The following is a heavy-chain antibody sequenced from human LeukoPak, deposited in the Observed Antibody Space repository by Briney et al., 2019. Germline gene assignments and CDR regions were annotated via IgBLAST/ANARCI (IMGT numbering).Heavy chain of an antibody. V-gene: IGHV4-30-2*01. CDR3: ASSFGVVIPVALY. CDR2: IYHTAST. D-gene: IGHD3-3*01. J-gene: IGHJ4*02. CDR1: GGSTSSGASY. Sequence: SQTLSLTCTVSGGSTSSGASYSSWVRQPPGKGLEWSGYIYHTASTYYNPSLKSRVTISVDRSKNQFSLKLGSVTAADTAVYYCASSFGVVIPVALYWGQGTLVTVSS.